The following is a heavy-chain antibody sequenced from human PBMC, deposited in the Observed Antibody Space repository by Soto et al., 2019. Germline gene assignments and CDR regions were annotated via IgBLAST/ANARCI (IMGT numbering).Heavy chain of an antibody. Sequence: QVQLRQWGAGLLKPSETLSVTCAVYGGSFSGYYWSWIRQPPGKGLEWIGEIGHSGSTIYNPSLESRVTISEDSSNNQFSLKLNSVTAADTAVYYCARHGGYYFDYWGQGAPVTVSS. CDR3: ARHGGYYFDY. D-gene: IGHD3-16*01. J-gene: IGHJ4*02. V-gene: IGHV4-34*01. CDR2: IGHSGST. CDR1: GGSFSGYY.